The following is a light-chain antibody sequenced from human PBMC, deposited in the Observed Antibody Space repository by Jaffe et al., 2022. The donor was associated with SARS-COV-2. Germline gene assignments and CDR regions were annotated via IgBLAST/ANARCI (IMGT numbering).Light chain of an antibody. CDR2: KVS. J-gene: IGKJ4*01. CDR3: MQGTHWPLT. CDR1: QSLVNSDGNPD. V-gene: IGKV2-30*01. Sequence: DVVMTQSPLSLPVTLGQPASISCRSSQSLVNSDGNPDLNWFQQRPGQSPRRLIYKVSIRDSGVPDRFSGSGSGTDFTLKISRVEAEDVGVYYCMQGTHWPLTFGGGTKVEIK.